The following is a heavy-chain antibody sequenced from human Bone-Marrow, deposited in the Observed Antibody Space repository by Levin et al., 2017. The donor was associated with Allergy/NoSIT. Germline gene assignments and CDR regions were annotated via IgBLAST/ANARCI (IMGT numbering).Heavy chain of an antibody. CDR3: SRDNDIFTGSSWSVFSWFDP. D-gene: IGHD6-13*01. J-gene: IGHJ5*02. Sequence: VASVKVSCKASGYRFTGYYIHWVRQAPGQGLEWMGRINPHTADTKYAQKFQGRVTMTRDTSISTAYMDLSRLRSDDTAVYYCSRDNDIFTGSSWSVFSWFDPWGQGTLVTVSS. CDR2: INPHTADT. V-gene: IGHV1-2*06. CDR1: GYRFTGYY.